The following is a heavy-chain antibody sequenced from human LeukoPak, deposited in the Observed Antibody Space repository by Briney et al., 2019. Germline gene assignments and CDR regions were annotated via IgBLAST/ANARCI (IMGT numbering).Heavy chain of an antibody. Sequence: KSSETLSLTCTVSGYSISSGYYWGWIRQPPGKGLEWIGNIYHSGSTYYNPSLKSRVTISVDTSKNQFSLKLSSVTAADTAVYYCARTMFCSGGSCYSGYTFDIWGQGTMVTVSS. CDR1: GYSISSGYY. J-gene: IGHJ3*02. CDR3: ARTMFCSGGSCYSGYTFDI. D-gene: IGHD2-15*01. CDR2: IYHSGST. V-gene: IGHV4-38-2*02.